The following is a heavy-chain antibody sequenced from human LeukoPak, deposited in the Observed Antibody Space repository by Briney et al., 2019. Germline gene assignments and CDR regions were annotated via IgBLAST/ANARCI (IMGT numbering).Heavy chain of an antibody. CDR2: INQDGSEK. CDR3: ARGGGYYDFWSGYSGRDYYMDV. V-gene: IGHV3-7*04. D-gene: IGHD3-3*01. CDR1: GFTFSSYW. J-gene: IGHJ6*03. Sequence: GGSLRLSCAASGFTFSSYWMSWVRQAPGKGLEWVANINQDGSEKYYVDSVKGRFTISGDNAKNSLYLQMNSLRAEDTAVYYCARGGGYYDFWSGYSGRDYYMDVWGKGTTVTVSS.